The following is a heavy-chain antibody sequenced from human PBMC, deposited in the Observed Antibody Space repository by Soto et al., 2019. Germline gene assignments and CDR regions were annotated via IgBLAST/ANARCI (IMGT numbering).Heavy chain of an antibody. J-gene: IGHJ4*02. D-gene: IGHD1-26*01. V-gene: IGHV3-64*01. CDR1: GFTFSSYA. CDR3: AIARGSVSYEGGPFDY. CDR2: ISSNGGST. Sequence: EVQLVESGGGLVQPGGSLRLSCAASGFTFSSYAMHWVRQAPGKGLEYVSAISSNGGSTYYANSVKGRFTISRDNSRNTVYLQRGSLRAEDSAVYYCAIARGSVSYEGGPFDYWGQGTLVTVSS.